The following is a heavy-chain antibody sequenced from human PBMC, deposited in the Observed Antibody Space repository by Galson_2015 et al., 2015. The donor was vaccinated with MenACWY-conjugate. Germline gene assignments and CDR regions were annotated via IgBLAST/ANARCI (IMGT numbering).Heavy chain of an antibody. Sequence: SETLSLTCPVSGGSISSYYWSWIRQPPGKGLEWIGYIYYSGSTNYNPSLKSRVTISVDTSKNQFSLKLSSMTAADTAVYYCARWNFDAYGMDVWGQGTTVTVSS. CDR1: GGSISSYY. CDR2: IYYSGST. V-gene: IGHV4-59*08. CDR3: ARWNFDAYGMDV. J-gene: IGHJ6*02. D-gene: IGHD1-7*01.